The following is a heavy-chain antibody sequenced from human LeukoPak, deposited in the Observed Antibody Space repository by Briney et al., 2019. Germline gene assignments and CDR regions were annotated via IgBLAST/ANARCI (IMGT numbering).Heavy chain of an antibody. CDR2: IGPTGTDR. CDR3: ATETIGRHYDY. CDR1: GFTFSSCG. D-gene: IGHD1-14*01. V-gene: IGHV3-21*01. Sequence: PGGSLRLSCAASGFTFSSCGFNWVRQAPGKGLEWVSSIGPTGTDRYYADSVRGRFTISRDNAKNSMYLQMDSLRDEDRAVYCCATETIGRHYDYWGQGTLLTVSS. J-gene: IGHJ4*02.